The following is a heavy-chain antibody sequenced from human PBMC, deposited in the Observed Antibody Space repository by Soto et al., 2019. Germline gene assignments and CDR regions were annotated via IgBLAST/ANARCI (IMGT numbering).Heavy chain of an antibody. J-gene: IGHJ6*02. CDR1: GYTFTGYY. D-gene: IGHD3-16*01. CDR2: INPNSGGT. CDR3: ARARWGAYGMHV. Sequence: ASVKVSCKASGYTFTGYYMHWVRQAPGQGLEWMGWINPNSGGTNYAQKFQGRVTMTRDTSISTAYMELSRLRSDDTAVYYCARARWGAYGMHVWGQGTTVTVYS. V-gene: IGHV1-2*02.